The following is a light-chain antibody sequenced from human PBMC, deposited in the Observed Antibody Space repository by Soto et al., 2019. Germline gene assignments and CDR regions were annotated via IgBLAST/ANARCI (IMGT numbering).Light chain of an antibody. CDR3: QQYNNWPRT. V-gene: IGKV1-5*01. CDR1: QSISAW. Sequence: DIQMPQAPSTLSASVGDRVTITCRASQSISAWLAWYQRKPGKAPKLLIYDATTLGDGVPSRFSGSGSGTEFTLTISSLQSEDFAVYYCQQYNNWPRTFGQGTKVDI. J-gene: IGKJ1*01. CDR2: DAT.